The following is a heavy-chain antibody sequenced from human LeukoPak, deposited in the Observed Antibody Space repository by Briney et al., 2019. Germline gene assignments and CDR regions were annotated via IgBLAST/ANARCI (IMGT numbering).Heavy chain of an antibody. CDR2: VYYSGST. CDR3: ATSYGGHGNVFDY. D-gene: IGHD4-23*01. Sequence: SETLSLTCTVSGDSISSSNYYWGWIRQPPGKGLEWIGNVYYSGSTFYNPSLKSRVTISVDTSKNQFSLKLGSVTAADTAVYYCATSYGGHGNVFDYWGQGTLVTVSS. V-gene: IGHV4-39*01. J-gene: IGHJ4*02. CDR1: GDSISSSNYY.